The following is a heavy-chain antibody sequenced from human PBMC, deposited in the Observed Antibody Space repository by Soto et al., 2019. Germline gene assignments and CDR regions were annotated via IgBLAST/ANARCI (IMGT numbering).Heavy chain of an antibody. CDR1: GYTLTELS. Sequence: ASVKVSCKVSGYTLTELSMHWVRQAPGKGLEWMGGFDPEDGETIYAQKFQGRVTMTEDTSTDTAYMELSSLRSEDTAVYYCRVTTGTLEGFDYWGQGTLVTVSS. J-gene: IGHJ4*02. D-gene: IGHD4-17*01. CDR3: RVTTGTLEGFDY. V-gene: IGHV1-24*01. CDR2: FDPEDGET.